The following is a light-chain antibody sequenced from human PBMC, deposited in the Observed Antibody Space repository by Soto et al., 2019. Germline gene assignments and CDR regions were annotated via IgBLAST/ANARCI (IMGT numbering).Light chain of an antibody. J-gene: IGKJ5*01. CDR3: QQYNNWPTIT. V-gene: IGKV3D-15*01. CDR1: QSVSSN. CDR2: GAS. Sequence: EIVMTQSPATLSVSPGERATLSCRASQSVSSNLAWYQQKPGQAPRLLIYGASIRATGIPARFSGSGSGTECTLTISSLQSEDFAVYYCQQYNNWPTITFGQGTRLEIK.